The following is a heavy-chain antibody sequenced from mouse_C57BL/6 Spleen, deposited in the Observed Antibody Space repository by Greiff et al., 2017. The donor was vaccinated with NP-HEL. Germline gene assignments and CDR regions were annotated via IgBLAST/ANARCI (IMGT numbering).Heavy chain of an antibody. V-gene: IGHV1-50*01. J-gene: IGHJ2*01. D-gene: IGHD1-1*01. Sequence: QVQLQQPGAELVKPGASVKLSCKASGYTFTSYWMQWVKQRPGQGLEWIGEIDPSDSYTNYNQKFKGKATLTVDTSSSTAYMQLSSLTSEDSAVYYCASNYGSSWFDYWGQGTTLTVSS. CDR1: GYTFTSYW. CDR2: IDPSDSYT. CDR3: ASNYGSSWFDY.